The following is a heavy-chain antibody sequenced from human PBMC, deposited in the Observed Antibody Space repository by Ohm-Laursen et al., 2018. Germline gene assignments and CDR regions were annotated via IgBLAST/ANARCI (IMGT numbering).Heavy chain of an antibody. CDR2: IYYTGST. CDR3: ARDTTWIQLYINY. J-gene: IGHJ4*02. CDR1: GGSISSYY. V-gene: IGHV4-59*01. D-gene: IGHD5-18*01. Sequence: GTLSLTCTVSGGSISSYYWNWIRQPPGKGLEWIGHIYYTGSTNYNPSLKSRVTISVDMAKNQFSLKLSSVTAADTAVYYCARDTTWIQLYINYWGQGTLVTVSS.